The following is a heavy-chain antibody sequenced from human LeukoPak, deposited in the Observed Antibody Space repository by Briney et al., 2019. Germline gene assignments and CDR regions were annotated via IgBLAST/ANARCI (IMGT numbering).Heavy chain of an antibody. D-gene: IGHD3-9*01. J-gene: IGHJ4*02. Sequence: ASVKVSCKASGYTFTGYYMHWVRQAPGQGLEWMGWINPNSGGTNYAQKFQGRVTMTRDTSISTAYMELSRLRSDDTAVYYCARTNLYYYILTGYHFDYWGQGTLVTVSS. CDR2: INPNSGGT. CDR3: ARTNLYYYILTGYHFDY. V-gene: IGHV1-2*02. CDR1: GYTFTGYY.